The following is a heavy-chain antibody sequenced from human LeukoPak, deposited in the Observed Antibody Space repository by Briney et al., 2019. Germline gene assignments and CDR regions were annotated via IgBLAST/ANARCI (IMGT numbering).Heavy chain of an antibody. CDR1: GYSFTSYW. Sequence: GESLKISCKGSGYSFTSYWIGWVRQMPGKGLERMGIIYPGDSDTRYSPSFQGQVTISADKSISTAYLQWSSLEASDTAMYYCARLGVTIFGVADSPDYWGQGTLVTVSS. CDR3: ARLGVTIFGVADSPDY. J-gene: IGHJ4*02. CDR2: IYPGDSDT. D-gene: IGHD3-3*01. V-gene: IGHV5-51*01.